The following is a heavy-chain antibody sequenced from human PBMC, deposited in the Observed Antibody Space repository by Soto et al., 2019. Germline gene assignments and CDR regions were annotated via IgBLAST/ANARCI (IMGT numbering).Heavy chain of an antibody. CDR2: IHSSGDT. J-gene: IGHJ4*02. D-gene: IGHD3-22*01. Sequence: QVQLQESGPGLVKPSETLSLTCTVSRGSISGYYWGWIRQPPGKEPEWIAYIHSSGDTNYNPSLRSRVIMSVDTSKNQFSLKLNSVTAADTAVYFCARREVVTTHRAFDYWGQGTLVTVSS. CDR3: ARREVVTTHRAFDY. V-gene: IGHV4-4*08. CDR1: RGSISGYY.